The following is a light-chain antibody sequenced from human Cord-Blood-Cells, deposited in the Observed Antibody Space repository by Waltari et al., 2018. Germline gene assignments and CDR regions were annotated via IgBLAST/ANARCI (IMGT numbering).Light chain of an antibody. CDR1: QSISSW. V-gene: IGKV1-5*03. Sequence: DIQMTQSPSTLSASVGDRVTITCRDSQSISSWLAWYQQKPGKAPKILTYKASSLESGIPSRFSGSGSGTEFTLTISSLQPDDFATYCCQQYNSYPYTFGQGTKLEIK. CDR3: QQYNSYPYT. CDR2: KAS. J-gene: IGKJ2*01.